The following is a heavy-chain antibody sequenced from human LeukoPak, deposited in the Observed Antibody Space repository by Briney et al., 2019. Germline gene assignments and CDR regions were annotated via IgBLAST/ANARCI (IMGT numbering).Heavy chain of an antibody. CDR2: ISGSGGST. CDR3: AKNHDSSGYYYRFDY. CDR1: GFTFSSYA. Sequence: GGSLRLSCAASGFTFSSYAMSWVRQAPGKGLEWVSAISGSGGSTYYADSVKGRFTISRDNSKNTLYLQMNSLRAADTAVYYCAKNHDSSGYYYRFDYWGQGTLVTVSS. D-gene: IGHD3-22*01. V-gene: IGHV3-23*01. J-gene: IGHJ4*02.